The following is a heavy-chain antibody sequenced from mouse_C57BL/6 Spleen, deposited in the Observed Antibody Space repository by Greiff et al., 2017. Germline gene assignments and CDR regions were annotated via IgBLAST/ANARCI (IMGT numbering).Heavy chain of an antibody. J-gene: IGHJ3*01. V-gene: IGHV1-69*01. Sequence: QVQLQQPGAELVMPGASVKLSCKASGYTFTSYWMHWVKQRPGQGLEWIGEIDPSDGYTNYNQKFKGKSTLTVDKSSSTAYMQLSSLTSEDSAVYYCARQTAHAAWFAYWGQGTLVTVSA. CDR2: IDPSDGYT. CDR3: ARQTAHAAWFAY. CDR1: GYTFTSYW. D-gene: IGHD3-2*02.